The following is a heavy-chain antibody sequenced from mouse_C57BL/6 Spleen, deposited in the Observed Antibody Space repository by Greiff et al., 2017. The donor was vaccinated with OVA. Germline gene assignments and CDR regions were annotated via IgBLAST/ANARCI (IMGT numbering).Heavy chain of an antibody. D-gene: IGHD4-1*01. CDR3: ARRELGPFDY. V-gene: IGHV1-82*01. CDR1: GYAFSSSW. CDR2: IYPGDGDT. J-gene: IGHJ2*01. Sequence: VQGVESGPELVKPGASVKISCKASGYAFSSSWMNWVKQRPGKGLEWIGRIYPGDGDTNYNGKFKGKATLTADKSSSTAYMQLSSLTSEDSAVYFCARRELGPFDYWGQGTTLTVSS.